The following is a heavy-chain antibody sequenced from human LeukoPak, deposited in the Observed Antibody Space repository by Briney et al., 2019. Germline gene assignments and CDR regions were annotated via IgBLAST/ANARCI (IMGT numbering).Heavy chain of an antibody. CDR1: GFTFRSYE. V-gene: IGHV3-48*03. CDR2: ISSSGSTI. J-gene: IGHJ4*02. D-gene: IGHD6-13*01. Sequence: PGGSLRLSCAASGFTFRSYEMNWVRQAPGKGLEWVSYISSSGSTIYYADSVKGRFTISRDNAKNSLYLQMNSLRAEDTAVYYCARDGTVAAAGLDYWGQGTLVTVSS. CDR3: ARDGTVAAAGLDY.